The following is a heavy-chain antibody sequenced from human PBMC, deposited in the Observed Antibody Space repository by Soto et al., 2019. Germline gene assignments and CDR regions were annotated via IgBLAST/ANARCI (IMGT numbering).Heavy chain of an antibody. Sequence: GGSLRLSCAASGFTFSIYSMNWVRQAPGKGLEWLSYISSGSGTIYYADSVKGRFTVSRDNAKNSLYLQMNSLRAEDTAVYYCAREEQWLVDYWGLGTLVTVSS. CDR3: AREEQWLVDY. CDR2: ISSGSGTI. J-gene: IGHJ4*02. CDR1: GFTFSIYS. D-gene: IGHD6-19*01. V-gene: IGHV3-48*01.